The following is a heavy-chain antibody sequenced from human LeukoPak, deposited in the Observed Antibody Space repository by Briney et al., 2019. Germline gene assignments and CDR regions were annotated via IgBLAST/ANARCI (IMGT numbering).Heavy chain of an antibody. CDR3: ARDGMATITRDAFDI. D-gene: IGHD5-24*01. Sequence: ASVKVSCKASGYTFTSYGISWVRQAPGQGLEWMGWISAYNGNTNYAQKFQGRVTMTTDTSTSTAYMELRSLRSDDTAVYYCARDGMATITRDAFDIWGQGTMVTVSS. CDR1: GYTFTSYG. V-gene: IGHV1-18*01. J-gene: IGHJ3*02. CDR2: ISAYNGNT.